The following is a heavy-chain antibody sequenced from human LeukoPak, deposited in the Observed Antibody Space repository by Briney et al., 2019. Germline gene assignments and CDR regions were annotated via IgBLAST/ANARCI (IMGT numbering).Heavy chain of an antibody. J-gene: IGHJ4*02. D-gene: IGHD3-22*01. Sequence: GGSLRLSCAASGFTFSSYAMRWVRQAPGKGLGWVSAISGSGGSTHYAESVKGRFTISRDNSKNTLYLQMNSLRAEDTAAYYCAKEFGAMIVEVPLFHYWGQGTLVTVSS. CDR2: ISGSGGST. V-gene: IGHV3-23*01. CDR3: AKEFGAMIVEVPLFHY. CDR1: GFTFSSYA.